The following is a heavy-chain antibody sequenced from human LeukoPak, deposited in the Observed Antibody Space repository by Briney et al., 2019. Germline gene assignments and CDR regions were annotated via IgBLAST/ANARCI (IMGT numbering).Heavy chain of an antibody. Sequence: SVKVSCKASGGTFSSYAISWVRQAPGQGLEWVGGIIPIFGTANYAQKFQGRVTITADESTSTAYMELSSLRSEDTAVYYCASGRFYCTNGVCPSAGRYGMDVWGQGTTVTVSS. CDR1: GGTFSSYA. CDR3: ASGRFYCTNGVCPSAGRYGMDV. D-gene: IGHD2-8*01. CDR2: IIPIFGTA. J-gene: IGHJ6*02. V-gene: IGHV1-69*01.